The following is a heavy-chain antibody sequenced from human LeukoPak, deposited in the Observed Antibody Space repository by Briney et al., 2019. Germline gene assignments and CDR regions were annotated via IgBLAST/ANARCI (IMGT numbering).Heavy chain of an antibody. CDR1: GGSISSSRYY. V-gene: IGHV4-39*01. CDR2: IYYSGST. Sequence: PSETLSLTCTVSGGSISSSRYYWGWIRQPPGKGLEWIERIYYSGSTYYHPSPNSQVTISVDTSKNQFSLKLSSVTGADTAVYYCARFILRTITGTTYYFDYWGQGTRVTVSS. CDR3: ARFILRTITGTTYYFDY. J-gene: IGHJ4*02. D-gene: IGHD1-7*01.